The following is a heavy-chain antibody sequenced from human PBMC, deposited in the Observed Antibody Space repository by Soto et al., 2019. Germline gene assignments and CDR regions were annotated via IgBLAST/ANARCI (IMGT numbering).Heavy chain of an antibody. V-gene: IGHV3-23*01. D-gene: IGHD3-10*01. Sequence: EVQLLESGGGLVQPGGSLRLSCAASGFTFSSYAMSWVRQAPGKGLEWVSAISGSGGSTYYADSVKGRFSISRDNSKNTLYLQMNSLRAEDTAVYYCAKDGLGFGELPYSDYWGQGTLVTVSS. J-gene: IGHJ4*02. CDR1: GFTFSSYA. CDR3: AKDGLGFGELPYSDY. CDR2: ISGSGGST.